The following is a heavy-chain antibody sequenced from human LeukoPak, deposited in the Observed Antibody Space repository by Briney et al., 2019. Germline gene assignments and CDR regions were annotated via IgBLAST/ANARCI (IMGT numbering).Heavy chain of an antibody. J-gene: IGHJ4*02. D-gene: IGHD3-10*01. Sequence: GGSLRLSCAASGFTFNSYGLHWVRQAPGKGLEWVAVISYDGSNKYYADSVKGRFTISRDNSKNTLYLQMNSLRAEDTAVYYCAKDGSGSYYPLYYFDYWGQGTLVTVSS. CDR3: AKDGSGSYYPLYYFDY. CDR2: ISYDGSNK. V-gene: IGHV3-30*18. CDR1: GFTFNSYG.